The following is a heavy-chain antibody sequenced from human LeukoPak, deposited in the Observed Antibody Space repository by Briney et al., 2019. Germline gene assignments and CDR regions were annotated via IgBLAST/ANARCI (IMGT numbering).Heavy chain of an antibody. V-gene: IGHV1-8*02. J-gene: IGHJ3*02. Sequence: ASVKVSCKASGYTFTGYYMHWVRQAPGQGLEWMGWMNPNSGNTGYAQKFQGRVTMTRNTSISTAYMELSSLRSEDTAVYYCARGMDLNAFDIWGQGTMVTVSS. CDR3: ARGMDLNAFDI. CDR1: GYTFTGYY. D-gene: IGHD3/OR15-3a*01. CDR2: MNPNSGNT.